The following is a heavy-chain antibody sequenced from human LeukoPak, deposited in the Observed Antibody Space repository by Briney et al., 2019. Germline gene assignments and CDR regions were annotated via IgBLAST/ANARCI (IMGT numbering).Heavy chain of an antibody. D-gene: IGHD2-15*01. J-gene: IGHJ5*02. CDR1: GGSVSSGSYY. CDR2: IYYSGST. V-gene: IGHV4-61*01. CDR3: ARVGLYCSGGSCYSGWFDP. Sequence: PSETLSLTCTVSGGSVSSGSYYWSWIRQPPGKGLEWIGYIYYSGSTNYNPSLKSRVTISVDTSKNQFSLKLSSVTAADTAVYYCARVGLYCSGGSCYSGWFDPWGQGTLVTVPS.